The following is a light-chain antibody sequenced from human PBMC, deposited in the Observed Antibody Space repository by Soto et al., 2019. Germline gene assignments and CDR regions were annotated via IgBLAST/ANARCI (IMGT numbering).Light chain of an antibody. CDR1: SSDVGGYNY. Sequence: QSALTQPPSASGSPGQSVTISCTGTSSDVGGYNYVSWYQQHPGKAPKLMIYEVSKRPSGVPDRFSGSKSGNTASLTVSGLQAEDEADYYCSSYAGSIFGGGTQLTV. V-gene: IGLV2-8*01. CDR2: EVS. J-gene: IGLJ2*01. CDR3: SSYAGSI.